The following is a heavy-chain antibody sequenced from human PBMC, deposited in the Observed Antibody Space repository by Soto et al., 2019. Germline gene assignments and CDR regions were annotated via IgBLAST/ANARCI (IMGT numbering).Heavy chain of an antibody. CDR2: ISYDGSNK. CDR1: GFTFSSHG. D-gene: IGHD3-10*01. J-gene: IGHJ4*02. CDR3: APWFGAFDY. V-gene: IGHV3-30*03. Sequence: ESGGGVVQPGRSLRLSCAASGFTFSSHGMHWVRQAPGKGLEWVAVISYDGSNKYYADSVKVRFTISRDNSKNTLYLQMNSLRAEDTAVYYCAPWFGAFDYWGQGTLVTVSS.